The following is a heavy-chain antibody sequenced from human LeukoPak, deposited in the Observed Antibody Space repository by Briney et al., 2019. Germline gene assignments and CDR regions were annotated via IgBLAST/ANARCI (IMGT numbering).Heavy chain of an antibody. J-gene: IGHJ4*02. Sequence: GGSLRLSCAASGFTFSDYYMSWIRQAPGKGLEWVGNIKQDGSEKYYVDSVKGRFTISRDNAKNSLYLQMNSLRAEDTAVYYCARVFKRDAGYWGQGTLVTVSS. CDR1: GFTFSDYY. CDR2: IKQDGSEK. CDR3: ARVFKRDAGY. V-gene: IGHV3-7*01. D-gene: IGHD3-3*01.